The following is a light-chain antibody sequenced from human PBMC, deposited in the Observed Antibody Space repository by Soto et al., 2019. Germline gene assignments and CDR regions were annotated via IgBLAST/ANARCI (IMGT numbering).Light chain of an antibody. V-gene: IGKV1-39*01. CDR2: DAS. CDR1: QSISTY. CDR3: HQSYSNPRT. J-gene: IGKJ1*01. Sequence: DVQLTQSPSFLSASVGDRVTITCRASQSISTYLHWYQQKPGKAPKLLIYDASSLQGGVPSRFSGSRSGTDFTRTINSLQPEDFATYYCHQSYSNPRTFGQGTKVDIK.